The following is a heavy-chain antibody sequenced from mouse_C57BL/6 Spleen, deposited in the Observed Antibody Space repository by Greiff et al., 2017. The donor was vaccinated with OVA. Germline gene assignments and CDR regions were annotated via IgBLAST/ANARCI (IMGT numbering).Heavy chain of an antibody. Sequence: QVQLQQPGAELVKPGASVKLSCKASGYTFTSYWMHWVKQRPGQGLEWIGMIHPNSGSTNYNEKFKSKATLTVDKSSSTAYMQLSSLTSEDSAVHYCAHPHDYDDVFLDYWGQGTTLTVSS. D-gene: IGHD2-4*01. V-gene: IGHV1-64*01. CDR1: GYTFTSYW. J-gene: IGHJ2*01. CDR2: IHPNSGST. CDR3: AHPHDYDDVFLDY.